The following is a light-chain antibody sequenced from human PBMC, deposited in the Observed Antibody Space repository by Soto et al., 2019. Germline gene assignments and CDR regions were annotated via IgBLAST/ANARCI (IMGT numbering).Light chain of an antibody. V-gene: IGKV2-28*01. CDR2: LGS. J-gene: IGKJ2*01. CDR3: MQALQNPPDT. Sequence: DIVMTQSPLSLPVTPGEPVSMSCRSSQSLLHSNGYNYLDWYLQRPRQSPQLLIYLGSNRASGVPDRFSGSGSGTDFTLKISRVEAEDVGIYYCMQALQNPPDTVGQGTKVDSK. CDR1: QSLLHSNGYNY.